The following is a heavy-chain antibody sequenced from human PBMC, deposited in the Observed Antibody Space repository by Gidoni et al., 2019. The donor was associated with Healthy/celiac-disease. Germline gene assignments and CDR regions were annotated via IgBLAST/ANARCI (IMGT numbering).Heavy chain of an antibody. J-gene: IGHJ4*02. V-gene: IGHV4-34*01. CDR3: ARIGSSGYYENNPPRLIDY. CDR1: GGSFSGYY. Sequence: QVQLQQWGAGLLKPSETLSLTCAVNGGSFSGYYWSWIRQPPGKGLEWIGEINHSGSTNYNPSLKSRVTISVDTSKNQFSLKLSSVTAADTAVYYCARIGSSGYYENNPPRLIDYWGQGTLVTVSS. CDR2: INHSGST. D-gene: IGHD3-22*01.